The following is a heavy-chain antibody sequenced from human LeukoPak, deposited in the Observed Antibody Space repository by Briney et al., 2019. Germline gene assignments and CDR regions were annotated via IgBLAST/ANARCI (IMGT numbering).Heavy chain of an antibody. Sequence: GGSLRLSCAASGFTFTSYGMHWVRQAPGKGREWVAFVTYDGTSIYYADSVKGRFTISRDNSKNTLYLQMNSLIREDTAVYYCARDPYDSSWGLCYFDYWGQGNLVTVSS. D-gene: IGHD3-22*01. CDR3: ARDPYDSSWGLCYFDY. CDR2: VTYDGTSI. J-gene: IGHJ4*02. CDR1: GFTFTSYG. V-gene: IGHV3-30*03.